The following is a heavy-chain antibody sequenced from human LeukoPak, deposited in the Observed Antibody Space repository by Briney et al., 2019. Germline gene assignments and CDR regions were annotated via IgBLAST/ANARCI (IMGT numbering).Heavy chain of an antibody. CDR3: ARAKTQAMVLPGNY. CDR1: GFTFGNYA. J-gene: IGHJ4*02. V-gene: IGHV3-23*01. CDR2: ISGSGDTT. D-gene: IGHD5-18*01. Sequence: GGSLRLSCAASGFTFGNYAMSWVRQAPGKGLEWVSAISGSGDTTYYADSVKGRFTISRDNSKNTLYLQMNSLRADDTAVYYCARAKTQAMVLPGNYWGQGTLVTVSS.